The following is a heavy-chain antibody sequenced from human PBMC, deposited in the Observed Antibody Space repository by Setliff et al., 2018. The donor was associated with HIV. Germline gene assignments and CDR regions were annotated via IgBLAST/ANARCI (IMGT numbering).Heavy chain of an antibody. V-gene: IGHV1-69*10. CDR1: GGTFGNYG. CDR2: IIPMYGVT. J-gene: IGHJ4*02. D-gene: IGHD4-17*01. Sequence: AASVKVSCKASGGTFGNYGVGWVRQAPGQGPEWMGGIIPMYGVTNYAQKFQGRVTITTDTATSTAYMEVRSLRSDDTAVYYCARTDYGGNSGGNYFDYWGQGSLVTVSS. CDR3: ARTDYGGNSGGNYFDY.